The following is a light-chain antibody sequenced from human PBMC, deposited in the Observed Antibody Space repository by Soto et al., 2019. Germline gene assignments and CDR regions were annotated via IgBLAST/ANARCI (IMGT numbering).Light chain of an antibody. J-gene: IGKJ1*01. CDR3: QHYNSYSEA. V-gene: IGKV1-5*03. CDR2: KAS. CDR1: QTISSW. Sequence: DIQMTQSPSSVSASVGDRVTITCLASQTISSWLAWYQQEPGKAPKLLIYKASTLKSGVPSRFSGSGSGTEFTLTISSLQPDDFATYYCQHYNSYSEAFGQGTKVDIK.